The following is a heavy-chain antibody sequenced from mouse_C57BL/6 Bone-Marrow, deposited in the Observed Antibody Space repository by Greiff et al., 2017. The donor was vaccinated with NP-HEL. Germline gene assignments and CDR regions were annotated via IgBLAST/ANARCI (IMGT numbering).Heavy chain of an antibody. D-gene: IGHD2-4*01. V-gene: IGHV1-4*01. J-gene: IGHJ3*01. CDR2: INPSSGYT. CDR1: GYTFTSYT. Sequence: QVQLKESGAELARPGASVKMSCKASGYTFTSYTMHWVKQRPGQGLEWIGYINPSSGYTKYNQKFKDKATLTAAKSSSTAYMQLSSLTSEDAAVYYCAIWDYDWFAYWGQGTLVTVSA. CDR3: AIWDYDWFAY.